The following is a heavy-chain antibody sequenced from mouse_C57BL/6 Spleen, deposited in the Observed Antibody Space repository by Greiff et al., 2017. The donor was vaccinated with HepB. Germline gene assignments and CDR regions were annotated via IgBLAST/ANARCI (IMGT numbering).Heavy chain of an antibody. CDR1: GYTFTDYE. J-gene: IGHJ3*01. V-gene: IGHV1-15*01. CDR2: IDPETGGT. D-gene: IGHD2-2*01. Sequence: PLQQSGAELVRPGASVTLSCKASGYTFTDYEMHWVKQTPVHGLEWIGAIDPETGGTAYNQKFKGKAILTADKSSSTAYMELRSLTSEDSAVYYCTVRGYDWFAYWGQGTLVTVSA. CDR3: TVRGYDWFAY.